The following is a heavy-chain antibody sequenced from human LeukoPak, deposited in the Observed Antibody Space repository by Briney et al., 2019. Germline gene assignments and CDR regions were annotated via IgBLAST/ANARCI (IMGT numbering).Heavy chain of an antibody. CDR1: GFTFSGYE. D-gene: IGHD6-19*01. CDR2: ISGSGTII. V-gene: IGHV3-48*03. CDR3: ARGGLYSSTLGY. Sequence: PGGSLRLSCAASGFTFSGYEMQWVRQAPGKGLQWVSYISGSGTIIYYADSVKGRFTISRDNAKNSLYLQMSSLRAEDTAVYYCARGGLYSSTLGYWGQGTLVTVSS. J-gene: IGHJ4*02.